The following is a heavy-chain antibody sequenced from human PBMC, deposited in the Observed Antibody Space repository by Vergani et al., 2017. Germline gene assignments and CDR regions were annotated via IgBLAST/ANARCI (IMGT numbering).Heavy chain of an antibody. CDR2: IIPMFGTL. J-gene: IGHJ6*03. D-gene: IGHD6-6*01. CDR3: ARGGSDYSSSSGRYYFYMDV. V-gene: IGHV1-69*01. Sequence: QVQLVQSGAEVKKPGSSVKVSCKASGGTFSSYGINWVRQAPGQGLEWMGGIIPMFGTLNYAQKFQGRVTTTADESTSTAYMELSSLRSEDTAVFYCARGGSDYSSSSGRYYFYMDVWGKGTTVTVSS. CDR1: GGTFSSYG.